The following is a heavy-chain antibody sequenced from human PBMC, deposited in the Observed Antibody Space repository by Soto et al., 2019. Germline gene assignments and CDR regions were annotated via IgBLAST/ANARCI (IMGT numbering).Heavy chain of an antibody. CDR3: ARDYDSSGYYDLNWFDP. J-gene: IGHJ5*02. CDR2: IYSAGNT. Sequence: PGGSLRLSCAASGFTVSSNYMSWVRQAPGKGLEWISIIYSAGNTYYADSVKGRFTISRDNSKNTLYLQMNSLRDEDTAVYYCARDYDSSGYYDLNWFDPWGQGTLVTVSS. CDR1: GFTVSSNY. D-gene: IGHD3-22*01. V-gene: IGHV3-66*01.